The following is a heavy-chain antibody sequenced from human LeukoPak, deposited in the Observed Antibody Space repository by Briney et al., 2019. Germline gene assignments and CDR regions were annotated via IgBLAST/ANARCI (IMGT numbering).Heavy chain of an antibody. D-gene: IGHD3-9*01. Sequence: SETLSLTCTVSGGSISSYYWSWIRQPPGKGLEWIGYIYYSGSTNYNPSLKSRVAISVDTSKNQFSLKLSSVTAADTAVYYCARASWYYDILTGYYWFDYWGQGTLVTVSS. CDR2: IYYSGST. V-gene: IGHV4-59*01. J-gene: IGHJ4*02. CDR3: ARASWYYDILTGYYWFDY. CDR1: GGSISSYY.